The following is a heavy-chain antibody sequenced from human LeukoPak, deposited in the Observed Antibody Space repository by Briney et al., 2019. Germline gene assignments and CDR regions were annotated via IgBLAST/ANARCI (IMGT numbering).Heavy chain of an antibody. Sequence: PGGPLRLSCQASGFTFSSYWMTWAGQAPGKGLDWVAKIKQDGSEKYYVDSVKGRFTISRDNAKNSLYLLMNSLRAEDTAVYYCARGWAQLQFYGNWFDPWGQGTLVTVSS. V-gene: IGHV3-7*01. CDR1: GFTFSSYW. D-gene: IGHD2-2*01. CDR2: IKQDGSEK. J-gene: IGHJ5*02. CDR3: ARGWAQLQFYGNWFDP.